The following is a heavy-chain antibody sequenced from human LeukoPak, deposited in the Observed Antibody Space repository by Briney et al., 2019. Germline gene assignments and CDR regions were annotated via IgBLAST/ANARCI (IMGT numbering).Heavy chain of an antibody. V-gene: IGHV4-59*12. CDR2: IYYSGST. D-gene: IGHD3-3*01. Sequence: SETLSLTCTVSGGSISSYYWSWIRQPPGKGLEWIGYIYYSGSTNYNPSLKSRVTISVDTSKNQFSLKLSSVTAADTAVYYCARVVLQFLEWLSPRFDPWGQGTLVTVSS. CDR3: ARVVLQFLEWLSPRFDP. CDR1: GGSISSYY. J-gene: IGHJ5*02.